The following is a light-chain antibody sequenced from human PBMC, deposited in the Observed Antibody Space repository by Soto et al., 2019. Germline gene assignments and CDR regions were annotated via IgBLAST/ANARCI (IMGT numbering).Light chain of an antibody. CDR1: SSDVGNYDL. CDR2: EVN. Sequence: QSALTQPASVSGSPGQSITIPCTGTSSDVGNYDLVSWYQRHPGKAPKVMIHEVNKRPSGVSIRFSGSKSGSTASLTISGLQAEDEAEYYCSSYTNINTRACVFGTGTKVTVL. CDR3: SSYTNINTRACV. J-gene: IGLJ1*01. V-gene: IGLV2-14*02.